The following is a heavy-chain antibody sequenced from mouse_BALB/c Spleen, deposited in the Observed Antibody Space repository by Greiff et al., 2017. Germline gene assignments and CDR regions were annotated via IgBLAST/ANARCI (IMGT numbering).Heavy chain of an antibody. Sequence: VKVVESGAELVRPGVSVKISCKGSGYTFTDYAMHWVKQSHAKSLEWIGVISTYYGDASYNQKFKGKATMTVDKSSSTAYMELARLTSEDSAIYYCARRNSYAMDYWGQGTSVTVSS. CDR2: ISTYYGDA. D-gene: IGHD2-1*01. CDR1: GYTFTDYA. J-gene: IGHJ4*01. CDR3: ARRNSYAMDY. V-gene: IGHV1S137*01.